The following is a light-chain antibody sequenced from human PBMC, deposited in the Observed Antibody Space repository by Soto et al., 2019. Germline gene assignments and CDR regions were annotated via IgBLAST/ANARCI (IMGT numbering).Light chain of an antibody. CDR1: SSNIGAGYD. Sequence: QPVLTQPPSVSGAPGQRVTISCTGSSSNIGAGYDVHWYQQLPGTAPKLLIYGNSNRPSRVPDRFSGSKSGTSASLAITGLQAEDEADYYCQSYDSSLSRVFGGGTKVTVL. V-gene: IGLV1-40*01. CDR3: QSYDSSLSRV. J-gene: IGLJ2*01. CDR2: GNS.